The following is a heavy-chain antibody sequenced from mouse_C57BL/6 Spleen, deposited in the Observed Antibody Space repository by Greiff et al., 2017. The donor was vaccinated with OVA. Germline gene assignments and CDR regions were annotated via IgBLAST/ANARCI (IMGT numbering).Heavy chain of an antibody. CDR3: ARRGGNYFDY. Sequence: QVQLQQSGPELVKPGASVKISCKASGYAFSSSWMNWVKQRPGKGLEWIGRIYPGDGDTNYNGKFKGKATLTADKSSSTAYMQLSILTSEDSAVYFCARRGGNYFDYWGQGTTLTVSS. J-gene: IGHJ2*01. CDR2: IYPGDGDT. D-gene: IGHD1-1*02. V-gene: IGHV1-82*01. CDR1: GYAFSSSW.